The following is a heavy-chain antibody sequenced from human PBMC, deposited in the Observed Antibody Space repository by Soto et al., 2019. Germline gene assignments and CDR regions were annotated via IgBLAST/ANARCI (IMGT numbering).Heavy chain of an antibody. J-gene: IGHJ5*02. CDR2: ISGSGGST. Sequence: PGGSLRLSCAASGFTFSSYAMSWVRQAPGKGLEWVSAISGSGGSTYYADSVKGRFTISRDNSKNTLYLQMNSLRAEDTAVYYCAKALVFIPPGWVWFDPWGQGTLVTVSS. CDR1: GFTFSSYA. V-gene: IGHV3-23*01. CDR3: AKALVFIPPGWVWFDP. D-gene: IGHD1-1*01.